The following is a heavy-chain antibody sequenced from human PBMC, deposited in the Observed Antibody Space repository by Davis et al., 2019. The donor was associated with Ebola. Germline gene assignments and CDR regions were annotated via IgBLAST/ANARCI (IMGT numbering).Heavy chain of an antibody. CDR3: AGDRRFHDILTGYNHDAFDM. D-gene: IGHD3-9*01. Sequence: ESLKISCVVSGSNYDIAWVSWVRQPPGKGLEWIGYFHNSGSTNYNPSLKSRVTISVDTSKNQFSLKLSSVTAADTAVYYCAGDRRFHDILTGYNHDAFDMWGQGTMVIVSS. CDR2: FHNSGST. CDR1: GSNYDIAW. V-gene: IGHV4-59*01. J-gene: IGHJ3*02.